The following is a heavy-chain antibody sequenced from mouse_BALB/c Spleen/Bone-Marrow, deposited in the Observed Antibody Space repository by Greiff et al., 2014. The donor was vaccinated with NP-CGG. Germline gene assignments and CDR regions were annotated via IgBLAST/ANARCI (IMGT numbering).Heavy chain of an antibody. CDR1: GFTFSSYG. D-gene: IGHD2-4*01. J-gene: IGHJ2*01. Sequence: DVMLVESGGGLVKPGGSLKLSCAASGFTFSSYGMSWVRQTPDKRLEWVVTISSGGSYTYYPDSVKGRFTISRDNAKNTLYLQMSSLKSEDTAMYYCARQTYYDYDGYFDYWGQGTTLTVSS. CDR3: ARQTYYDYDGYFDY. CDR2: ISSGGSYT. V-gene: IGHV5-6*03.